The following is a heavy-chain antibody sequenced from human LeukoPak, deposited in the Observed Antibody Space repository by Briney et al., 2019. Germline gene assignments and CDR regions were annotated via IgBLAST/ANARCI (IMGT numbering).Heavy chain of an antibody. J-gene: IGHJ3*02. Sequence: GGSLRLSCAASGFIFSSYAMNWVRQAPGKGLEWVSAINDGGGRTYYADSVKGRFTISRDNSKNTLYLQMSSLRVEDTAIYYCARRPHAGAFDIWGQGTMVTVSS. CDR3: ARRPHAGAFDI. V-gene: IGHV3-23*01. CDR2: INDGGGRT. CDR1: GFIFSSYA.